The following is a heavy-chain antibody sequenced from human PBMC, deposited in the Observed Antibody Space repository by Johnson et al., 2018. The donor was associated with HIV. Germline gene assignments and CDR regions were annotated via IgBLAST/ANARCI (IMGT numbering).Heavy chain of an antibody. V-gene: IGHV3-30-3*01. Sequence: QVQLVESGGGVVQPGRSLRLSCAASGFTFSSYAMHWVRQAPGKGLEWVAVISYDGSNKYYADSVKGRFTISRDNSKNTLYLQMNSLRVEDTAVYYCASGDHDGFWGQGTMVTVSS. CDR2: ISYDGSNK. CDR1: GFTFSSYA. J-gene: IGHJ3*01. CDR3: ASGDHDGF.